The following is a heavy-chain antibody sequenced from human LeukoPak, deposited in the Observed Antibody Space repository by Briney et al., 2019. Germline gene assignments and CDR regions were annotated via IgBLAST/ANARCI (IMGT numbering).Heavy chain of an antibody. CDR1: GFTFSNYA. CDR3: AKDGYCSGGSCFVLSNWFDP. Sequence: GGSLRLSCAASGFTFSNYAMHWVRQAPGKGLEWVAVIFYDGDTKYYADSVKGRFTISRDNSKNTLYLQMNSLRADDTALYYCAKDGYCSGGSCFVLSNWFDPWGQGTPVTVSS. CDR2: IFYDGDTK. V-gene: IGHV3-30*04. D-gene: IGHD2-15*01. J-gene: IGHJ5*02.